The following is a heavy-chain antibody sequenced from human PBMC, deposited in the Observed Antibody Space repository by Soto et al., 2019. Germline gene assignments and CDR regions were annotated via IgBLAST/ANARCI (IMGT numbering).Heavy chain of an antibody. CDR2: IKQDGSEK. J-gene: IGHJ4*02. V-gene: IGHV3-7*03. D-gene: IGHD3-10*01. CDR3: ERDRLLWFGEPDAFDY. Sequence: EVQLVESGGGLVQPGGSLRLSCAASGFTFSSYWMSWVRQAPGKGLEWVANIKQDGSEKYYVDSVKGRLTISRDNAKNSLYLQMNSLRAEDTAVYYCERDRLLWFGEPDAFDYWGQGTLVTVSS. CDR1: GFTFSSYW.